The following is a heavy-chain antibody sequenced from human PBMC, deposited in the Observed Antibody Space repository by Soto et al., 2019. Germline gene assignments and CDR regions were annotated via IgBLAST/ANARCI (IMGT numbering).Heavy chain of an antibody. J-gene: IGHJ5*02. Sequence: EVQLLESGGALLQPGGSLRLSCAASGFTFSSYTMNWVRQAPGKGLELVSAISGSGGDTYYADSVKGRFTISRDNSKNTLYLQMNILRAEDTAVYYCAKDGRQWTPRWFDPWGQGTLVTVSS. CDR1: GFTFSSYT. CDR3: AKDGRQWTPRWFDP. V-gene: IGHV3-23*01. CDR2: ISGSGGDT. D-gene: IGHD6-19*01.